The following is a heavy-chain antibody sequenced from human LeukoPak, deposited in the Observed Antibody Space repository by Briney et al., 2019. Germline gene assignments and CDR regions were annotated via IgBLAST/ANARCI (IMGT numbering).Heavy chain of an antibody. CDR2: MNDGGTI. J-gene: IGHJ6*03. CDR3: ARRWNYGRNYYIDV. V-gene: IGHV4-34*01. D-gene: IGHD1-7*01. CDR1: GGSFNIYY. Sequence: PSETLSLTCAVYGGSFNIYYWGWLRQSPEKGLEWIGEMNDGGTINYNPSLLSRVTISLDRSKNQFSLKLTSVTTADTAVYYCARRWNYGRNYYIDVWGNGATVSVSS.